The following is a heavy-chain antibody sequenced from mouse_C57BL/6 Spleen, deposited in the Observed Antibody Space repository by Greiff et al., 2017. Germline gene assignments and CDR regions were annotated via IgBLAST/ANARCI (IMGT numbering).Heavy chain of an antibody. CDR1: GYSITSGYY. CDR3: AREGLYYGSSYYFDY. Sequence: EVQVVESGPGLVKPSQSLSLTCSVTGYSITSGYYWNWIRQFPGNKLEWMGYISYDGSNNYNPSLKNRISITRDTSKNQFFLKLNSVTTEDTATYYCAREGLYYGSSYYFDYWGQGTTLTVSS. D-gene: IGHD1-1*01. CDR2: ISYDGSN. V-gene: IGHV3-6*01. J-gene: IGHJ2*01.